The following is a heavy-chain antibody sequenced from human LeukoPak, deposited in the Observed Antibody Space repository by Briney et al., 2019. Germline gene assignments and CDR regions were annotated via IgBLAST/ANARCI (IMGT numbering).Heavy chain of an antibody. Sequence: GGSLRLSCVASGFSFSYHGMNWVRLAPGKGLEWVSSISSSSSYIYYADSVKGRFTISRDNAKNSLYLQMNSLRAEDTAVYYCARVKGRASYWYFDLWGRGTLVTVSS. CDR1: GFSFSYHG. CDR2: ISSSSSYI. J-gene: IGHJ2*01. V-gene: IGHV3-21*04. CDR3: ARVKGRASYWYFDL.